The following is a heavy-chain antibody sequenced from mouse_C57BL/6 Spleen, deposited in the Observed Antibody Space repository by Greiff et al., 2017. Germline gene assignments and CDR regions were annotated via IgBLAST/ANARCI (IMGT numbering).Heavy chain of an antibody. V-gene: IGHV1-15*01. J-gene: IGHJ2*01. CDR1: GYTFTDYE. D-gene: IGHD4-1*01. CDR3: TREGTGTGFDY. Sequence: QVQLQQSGAELVRPGASVTLSCKASGYTFTDYEMHWVKQTPVHGLEWIGAIDPETGGTAYNQKFKGKAILTADKSSSTAYMGLRSLTSEDSAVYCSTREGTGTGFDYWGQGTTLTVSS. CDR2: IDPETGGT.